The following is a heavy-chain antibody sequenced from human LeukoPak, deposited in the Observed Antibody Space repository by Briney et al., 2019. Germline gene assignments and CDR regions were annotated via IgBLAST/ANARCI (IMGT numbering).Heavy chain of an antibody. J-gene: IGHJ4*02. Sequence: QSGGSLRLSCAASGFTFDDYAMHWVRQARGKGLEWVSGISWNSGSIGYADSVKGRFTISRDNAKNSLYLQMNSLRAEDTALYYCAKAGKIAVAVYYFDYWGQGTLVTVSS. D-gene: IGHD6-19*01. CDR3: AKAGKIAVAVYYFDY. CDR2: ISWNSGSI. CDR1: GFTFDDYA. V-gene: IGHV3-9*01.